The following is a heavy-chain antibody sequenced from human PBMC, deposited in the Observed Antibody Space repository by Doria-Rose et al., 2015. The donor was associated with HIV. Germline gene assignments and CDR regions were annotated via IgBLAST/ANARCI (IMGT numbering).Heavy chain of an antibody. CDR1: GASVSSRGYY. Sequence: QVQLQESGPGLVKPSETRSLTCSVSGASVSSRGYYWNWIRQVPGKGLESLGYTYYTGTSDYSPSLKSRLNMAVDTSKNQFSLKLSFVTVADTAVYYCARMGSYRELDYWGQGALVIVSA. J-gene: IGHJ4*02. CDR3: ARMGSYRELDY. D-gene: IGHD3-3*01. V-gene: IGHV4-31*03. CDR2: TYYTGTS.